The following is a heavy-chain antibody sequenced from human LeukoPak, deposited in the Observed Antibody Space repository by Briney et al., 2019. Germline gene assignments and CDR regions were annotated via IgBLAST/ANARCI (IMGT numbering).Heavy chain of an antibody. CDR2: ITSSGDRT. J-gene: IGHJ4*02. D-gene: IGHD3-9*01. CDR3: AKDAYYDIAEY. Sequence: GGSLGLSCAASGFTFNNYAMSWVRQAPGKGLEWVSSITSSGDRTFYADSVRGRFTISRDNSRSTLYLQMDSLRAEDTAVYYCAKDAYYDIAEYWGQGTLVTVSS. CDR1: GFTFNNYA. V-gene: IGHV3-23*01.